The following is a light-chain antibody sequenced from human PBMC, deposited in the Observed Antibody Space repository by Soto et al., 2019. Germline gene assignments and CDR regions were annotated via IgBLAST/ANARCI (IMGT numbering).Light chain of an antibody. CDR3: QKYNSAPPWT. CDR2: AAS. Sequence: DIQMTQSPSSLSASVGDRVTITSRASQGSSDYLAWYQQKPGKVPKLLIYAASTLQSGVPSRFSGSGSGTDFTLTISSLQPEDVATYYCQKYNSAPPWTFGQGTKVEIK. CDR1: QGSSDY. J-gene: IGKJ1*01. V-gene: IGKV1-27*01.